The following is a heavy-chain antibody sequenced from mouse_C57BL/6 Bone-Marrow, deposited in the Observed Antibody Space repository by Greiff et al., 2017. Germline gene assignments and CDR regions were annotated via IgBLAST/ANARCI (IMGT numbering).Heavy chain of an antibody. CDR3: TATTVVAPDY. CDR1: GFTFSNYW. J-gene: IGHJ2*01. D-gene: IGHD1-1*01. Sequence: DVMLVESGGGLVQPGGSMKLSCVASGFTFSNYWMNWVRQSPEKGLEWVAQIRLKSDNYATHYAESVKGRFTISRDDSKSSVYLQMNNLRAEATGIYYCTATTVVAPDYWGQGTTLTVSS. V-gene: IGHV6-3*01. CDR2: IRLKSDNYAT.